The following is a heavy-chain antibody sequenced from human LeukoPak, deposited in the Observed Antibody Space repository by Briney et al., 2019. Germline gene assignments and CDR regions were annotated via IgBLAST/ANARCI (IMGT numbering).Heavy chain of an antibody. D-gene: IGHD3-9*01. J-gene: IGHJ4*02. CDR1: GGSFSGYY. Sequence: SETLSLTCAVYGGSFSGYYWSWIRQPPGKGLEWIGEINHSGSTNYNPSLKSRVTISVDTSKNQFSLKLSPVTAADTAVYYCARGYRSDSYYDILTGYYRVAGKTFDYWGQGTLVTVSS. V-gene: IGHV4-34*01. CDR2: INHSGST. CDR3: ARGYRSDSYYDILTGYYRVAGKTFDY.